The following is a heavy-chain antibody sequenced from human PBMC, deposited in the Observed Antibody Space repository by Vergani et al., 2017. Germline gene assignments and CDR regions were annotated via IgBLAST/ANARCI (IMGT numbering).Heavy chain of an antibody. J-gene: IGHJ6*03. CDR2: ISSSGSTI. CDR3: ARGNYDSSGYYYVYYYYYMDV. Sequence: VQLVESGGGVVQPGGSLRLSCAASGFTFSSYAMSWVRQAPGKGLEWVSYISSSGSTIYYADSVKGRFTISRDNAKNSLYLQMNSLRAEDTAVYYCARGNYDSSGYYYVYYYYYMDVWGKGTTVTVSS. D-gene: IGHD3-22*01. CDR1: GFTFSSYA. V-gene: IGHV3-48*04.